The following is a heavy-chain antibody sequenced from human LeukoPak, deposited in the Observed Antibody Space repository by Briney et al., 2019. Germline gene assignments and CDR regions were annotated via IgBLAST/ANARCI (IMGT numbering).Heavy chain of an antibody. Sequence: ASVKVSCKASGYTFTSYGISWVRQAPGQGLEWMGWISAYNGNTNYAQKLQGRVTMTTDTSTSTAYMGLRSLRSDDTAVYYCARNYCSSTSCYTGHDAFDIWGQGTMVTVSS. V-gene: IGHV1-18*01. D-gene: IGHD2-2*02. CDR3: ARNYCSSTSCYTGHDAFDI. J-gene: IGHJ3*02. CDR1: GYTFTSYG. CDR2: ISAYNGNT.